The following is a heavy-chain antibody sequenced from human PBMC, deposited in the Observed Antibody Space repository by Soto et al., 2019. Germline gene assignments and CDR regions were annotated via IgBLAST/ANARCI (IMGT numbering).Heavy chain of an antibody. Sequence: GASVKVSCKASGYTFTSYGISWVRQAPGQGLEWMGWISAYNGNTNYAQKLQGRVTMTTDTSTSTAYMELRSLRSDDTAVYYCARDIYYDSSGYSPFDYWGRGTLVTVSS. CDR2: ISAYNGNT. V-gene: IGHV1-18*04. D-gene: IGHD3-22*01. CDR3: ARDIYYDSSGYSPFDY. J-gene: IGHJ4*02. CDR1: GYTFTSYG.